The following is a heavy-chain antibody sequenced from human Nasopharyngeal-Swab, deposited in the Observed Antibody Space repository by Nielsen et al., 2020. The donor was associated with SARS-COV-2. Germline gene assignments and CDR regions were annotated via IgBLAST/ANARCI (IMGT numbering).Heavy chain of an antibody. J-gene: IGHJ4*02. D-gene: IGHD2-2*01. CDR2: ISSSSSTI. V-gene: IGHV3-48*04. Sequence: GGSLRLSCAASGFTFSSYSMNWVRQAPGKGLEWVSYISSSSSTIYYADSVKGRFTISRDNAKNSLYLQMNSLRAEDTAVYYCARYIVVVPAAIDYWGQGTLVTVSS. CDR1: GFTFSSYS. CDR3: ARYIVVVPAAIDY.